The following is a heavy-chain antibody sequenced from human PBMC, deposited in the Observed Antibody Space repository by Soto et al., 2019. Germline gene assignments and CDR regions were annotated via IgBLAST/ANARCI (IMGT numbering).Heavy chain of an antibody. D-gene: IGHD5-12*01. CDR1: GFTFSSYS. V-gene: IGHV3-21*01. CDR3: ARGRVDHNWFDP. CDR2: ISSSSSYI. Sequence: GGSLRLSCAASGFTFSSYSMNWVRQAPGKGLEWVSSISSSSSYIYYADAVKGRFTISRDNAKNSLYLQMNSLRPEDTAVYYCARGRVDHNWFDPWGQGTLVTVSS. J-gene: IGHJ5*02.